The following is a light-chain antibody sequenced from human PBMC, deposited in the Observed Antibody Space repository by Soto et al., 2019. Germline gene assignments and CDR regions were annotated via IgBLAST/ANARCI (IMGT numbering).Light chain of an antibody. CDR3: QHYRSSLAS. CDR1: QSVDHDY. V-gene: IGKV3-20*01. Sequence: NVMTQSPAFLSSSPGARVTLPCGASQSVDHDYLTWYQQKPDQAPRLLLYGASYRATGIPDRFAGSGSGTDFTLTISSLEPEDFAVYYCQHYRSSLASFGGGTKVEI. CDR2: GAS. J-gene: IGKJ4*01.